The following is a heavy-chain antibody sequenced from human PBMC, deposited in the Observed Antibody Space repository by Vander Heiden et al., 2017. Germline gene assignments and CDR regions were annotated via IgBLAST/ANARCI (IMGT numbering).Heavy chain of an antibody. CDR1: GFSFSSYS. J-gene: IGHJ6*02. Sequence: EVQLVESGGGLVKPGGSLRLSCAASGFSFSSYSMNWVRQAPGKGLEWVSSMSSASSYIYYADSVKGRLTISRDNAKNSLYLQLNSLRAEDTAVYYCAGLEGYSSYFAMDVWGQGTTVTVSS. V-gene: IGHV3-21*01. CDR3: AGLEGYSSYFAMDV. CDR2: MSSASSYI. D-gene: IGHD6-6*01.